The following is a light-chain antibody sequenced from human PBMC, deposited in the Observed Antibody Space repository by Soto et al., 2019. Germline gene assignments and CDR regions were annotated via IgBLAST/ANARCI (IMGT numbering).Light chain of an antibody. J-gene: IGKJ4*01. V-gene: IGKV3-15*01. CDR1: QGVTTN. Sequence: EIVMTQSPATLSVSPGERATLSCRASQGVTTNLAWYQQKPGQAPRLLIYGASTRATGIPARFSGSESGTQLALPISGLQSEDFAVYYCQQYTTSPLTFCGGTKVEIK. CDR2: GAS. CDR3: QQYTTSPLT.